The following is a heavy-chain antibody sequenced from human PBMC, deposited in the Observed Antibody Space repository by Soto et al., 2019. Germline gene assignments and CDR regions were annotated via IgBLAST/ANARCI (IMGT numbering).Heavy chain of an antibody. V-gene: IGHV3-30*18. J-gene: IGHJ6*02. D-gene: IGHD2-2*01. CDR2: ISYDGSNK. CDR1: XFTFSSYG. Sequence: QVQLVESGGGVVQPGRSLXXSCXAXXFTFSSYGMHWVRQAPGKGLEWVAVISYDGSNKYYADSVKGRFTISRDNSKNTLYLQMNSLRAEDTAVYYCAKGPAIVLVPAAMNYYXGMDVWGQGTTVTVSS. CDR3: AKGPAIVLVPAAMNYYXGMDV.